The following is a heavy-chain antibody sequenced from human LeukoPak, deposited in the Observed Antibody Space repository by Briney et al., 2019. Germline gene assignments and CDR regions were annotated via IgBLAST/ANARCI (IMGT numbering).Heavy chain of an antibody. J-gene: IGHJ4*02. D-gene: IGHD4-23*01. CDR2: ISGSGGST. Sequence: GGSLRLSCAASGFTFNNYVMSWVRQAPGKGLEWVSAISGSGGSTYYADSVKGRFTISRDNSKNTLYLQMNSLRAEDTAVYYCAKHRSFLGSVVTTDYWGQGTLVTVSS. CDR3: AKHRSFLGSVVTTDY. V-gene: IGHV3-23*01. CDR1: GFTFNNYV.